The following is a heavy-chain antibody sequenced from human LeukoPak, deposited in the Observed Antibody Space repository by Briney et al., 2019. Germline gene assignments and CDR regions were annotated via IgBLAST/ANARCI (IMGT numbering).Heavy chain of an antibody. CDR3: ARRSFGYGDYVIPPYYYYYYMDV. V-gene: IGHV3-11*01. CDR2: ISSSGSTI. D-gene: IGHD4-17*01. Sequence: KTGGSLRLSCAASGFTFSDYYMSWIRQAPGKGLEWVSYISSSGSTIYYADSVKGRFTISRDNAKNSLYLQMNSLRAEDTAVYYCARRSFGYGDYVIPPYYYYYYMDVWGKGTTVTISS. CDR1: GFTFSDYY. J-gene: IGHJ6*03.